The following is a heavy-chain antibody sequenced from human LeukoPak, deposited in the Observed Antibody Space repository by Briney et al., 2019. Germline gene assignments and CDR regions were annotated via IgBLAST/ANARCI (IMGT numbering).Heavy chain of an antibody. Sequence: ASVKVSCKASGYTFTSYDINWARQATGQGLEWMGWMNPNSGNTGYAQKFQGRVTMTRNTSISTAYMELSSLRSEDTAVYYSARRGGPQPNIAAATYYYYYGMDVWGQGTTVTVSS. J-gene: IGHJ6*02. CDR3: ARRGGPQPNIAAATYYYYYGMDV. V-gene: IGHV1-8*01. CDR1: GYTFTSYD. CDR2: MNPNSGNT. D-gene: IGHD6-13*01.